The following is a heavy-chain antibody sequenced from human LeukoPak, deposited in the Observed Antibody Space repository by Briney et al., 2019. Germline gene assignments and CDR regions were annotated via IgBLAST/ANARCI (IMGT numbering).Heavy chain of an antibody. CDR3: ENRGAVDYSDAFDI. V-gene: IGHV3-23*01. Sequence: GGSLRLSCAASGFTFSSYAMSWVRQAPGKGLEWVSAISGSGGSTYYADSVKGRFAISRDNSKNTLYLQMNSLRAEDTAVYALENRGAVDYSDAFDIWGQGTMVTVSS. CDR1: GFTFSSYA. CDR2: ISGSGGST. J-gene: IGHJ3*02. D-gene: IGHD5-12*01.